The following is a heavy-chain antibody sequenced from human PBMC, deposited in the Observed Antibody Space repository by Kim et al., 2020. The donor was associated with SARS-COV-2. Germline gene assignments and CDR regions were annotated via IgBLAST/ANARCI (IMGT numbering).Heavy chain of an antibody. V-gene: IGHV3-33*06. J-gene: IGHJ4*02. CDR3: AKDKRNSGWLFDY. Sequence: YATSGKGRVTISRDNSKNTLYLQMSSLMPVDTAVYYCAKDKRNSGWLFDYWGQGTLVTVST. D-gene: IGHD6-19*01.